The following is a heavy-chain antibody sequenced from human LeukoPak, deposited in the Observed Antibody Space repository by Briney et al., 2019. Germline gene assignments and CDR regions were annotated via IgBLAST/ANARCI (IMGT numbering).Heavy chain of an antibody. CDR3: ASTTYSSSWSYYYYYGMDV. J-gene: IGHJ6*02. D-gene: IGHD6-13*01. CDR2: IYTSGST. V-gene: IGHV4-4*07. CDR1: GGSISSYY. Sequence: SETLSLTCTVSGGSISSYYWSWIRQPAGKGLEWIGRIYTSGSTNYNPSLKSRVIMSVDTSKNQFSLKLSSVTAADTAVYYCASTTYSSSWSYYYYYGMDVWGQGTTVTVSS.